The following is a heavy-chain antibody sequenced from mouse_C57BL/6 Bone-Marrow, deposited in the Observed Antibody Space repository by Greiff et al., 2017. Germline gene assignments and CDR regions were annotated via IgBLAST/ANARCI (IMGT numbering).Heavy chain of an antibody. CDR1: GFTFTDYY. Sequence: EVKLMESGGGLVQPGGSLSLSCAASGFTFTDYYMSWVRQPPGKALEWLGFIRNKANGYTTAYSASVKGRFTISRDNSQSILYLQMNALGAEDSATYYCARYTDYPFDYWGQGTTLTVSS. J-gene: IGHJ2*01. D-gene: IGHD2-4*01. CDR3: ARYTDYPFDY. V-gene: IGHV7-3*01. CDR2: IRNKANGYTT.